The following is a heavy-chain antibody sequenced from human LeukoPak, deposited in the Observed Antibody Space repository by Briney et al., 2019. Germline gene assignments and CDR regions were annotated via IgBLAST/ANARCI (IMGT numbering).Heavy chain of an antibody. D-gene: IGHD6-6*01. CDR1: GGSISSYY. V-gene: IGHV4-59*12. J-gene: IGHJ4*02. CDR3: ARAGRARPPDY. CDR2: LYNSGST. Sequence: SETLSLTCSVFGGSISSYYWSWIRQPPGNGLEWIGYLYNSGSTKYNPSLKSRITISVDTSKNQFSLKLSSVTAAETAVYYCARAGRARPPDYWGQGTLVTVSS.